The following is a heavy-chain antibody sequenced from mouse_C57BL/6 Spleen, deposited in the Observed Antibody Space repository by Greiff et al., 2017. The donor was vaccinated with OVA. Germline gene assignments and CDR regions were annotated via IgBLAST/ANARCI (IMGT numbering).Heavy chain of an antibody. J-gene: IGHJ4*01. Sequence: EVQLQQSGPELVKPGASVKISCKASGYSFTDYNMNWVKQSNGKSLEWIGVINPNYGTTSYNQKFKGKATLTVDQSSSTAYMQLNSLTSEDSAVYDCARRGYSNYRYAMDYWGQGTSVTVSS. V-gene: IGHV1-39*01. D-gene: IGHD2-5*01. CDR2: INPNYGTT. CDR3: ARRGYSNYRYAMDY. CDR1: GYSFTDYN.